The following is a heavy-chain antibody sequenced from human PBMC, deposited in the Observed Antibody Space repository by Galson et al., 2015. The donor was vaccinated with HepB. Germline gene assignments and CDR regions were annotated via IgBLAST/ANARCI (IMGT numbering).Heavy chain of an antibody. D-gene: IGHD5-12*01. CDR1: GFTFSSYG. V-gene: IGHV3-33*03. CDR2: IWYDGSNK. CDR3: AGGDVILAASWFDP. Sequence: SLRLSCAASGFTFSSYGMHWVRQAPGKGLEWVAVIWYDGSNKYYADSVKSRFTISRDNAKNTLYLQMSSLRAEDTAVYYCAGGDVILAASWFDPWGQGTLVTVSS. J-gene: IGHJ5*02.